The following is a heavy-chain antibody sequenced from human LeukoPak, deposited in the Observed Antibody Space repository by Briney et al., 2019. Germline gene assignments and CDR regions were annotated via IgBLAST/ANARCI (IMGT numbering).Heavy chain of an antibody. J-gene: IGHJ3*02. Sequence: SQALSLTCAISGDSVSSNSAVWNWIRQSPSRGLEWLGRTYYRSKWYNDYAVSVKSRITIKPDTSKNQFSLQLNSATPEDTAVYYCARLGLGGAFDIWGQGTMVTVSS. CDR1: GDSVSSNSAV. V-gene: IGHV6-1*01. CDR3: ARLGLGGAFDI. D-gene: IGHD2-15*01. CDR2: TYYRSKWYN.